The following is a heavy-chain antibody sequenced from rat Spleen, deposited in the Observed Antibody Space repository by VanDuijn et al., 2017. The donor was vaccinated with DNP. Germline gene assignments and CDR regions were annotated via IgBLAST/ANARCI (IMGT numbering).Heavy chain of an antibody. CDR2: ITSSDGTGT. J-gene: IGHJ2*01. D-gene: IGHD3-1*01. V-gene: IGHV5-31*01. Sequence: EVQLVESGGDLVQPGRSLKLSCVASGFTFSNYWMTWIRQVPGKGLEWVASITSSDGTGTYYGDSVKGRFTISRDNAKSTLYLQMDSLRSEDTATYYCATPFSWGQGVMVTVSS. CDR3: ATPFS. CDR1: GFTFSNYW.